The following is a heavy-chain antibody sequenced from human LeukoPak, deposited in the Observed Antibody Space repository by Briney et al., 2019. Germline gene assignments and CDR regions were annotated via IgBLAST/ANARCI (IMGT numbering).Heavy chain of an antibody. J-gene: IGHJ4*02. Sequence: GGSLRLSCAASGFTFSSYAMSWVRQAPGKGLEGVSAISGSGGSTYYADSVKGRFTISRDNSKNTLYLQMNSLRAEDTAVYYCAKVFNSYCSSTSCYFYYFDSWGQGTLVTVSS. D-gene: IGHD2-2*01. V-gene: IGHV3-23*01. CDR3: AKVFNSYCSSTSCYFYYFDS. CDR2: ISGSGGST. CDR1: GFTFSSYA.